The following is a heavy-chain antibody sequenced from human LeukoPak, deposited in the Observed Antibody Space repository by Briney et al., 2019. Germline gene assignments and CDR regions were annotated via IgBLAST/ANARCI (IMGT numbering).Heavy chain of an antibody. CDR1: GFTFSSYA. D-gene: IGHD3-3*01. V-gene: IGHV3-23*01. Sequence: GGSLRLSCAASGFTFSSYAMSLVRQAPGKGLEWVSAISGSGGSTYYADSVKGRFTISRDNSKNTLYLQMNSLRAEDTAVYYCAKEPRMRTSFGVVIGSWGQGTLVTVSS. CDR2: ISGSGGST. J-gene: IGHJ4*02. CDR3: AKEPRMRTSFGVVIGS.